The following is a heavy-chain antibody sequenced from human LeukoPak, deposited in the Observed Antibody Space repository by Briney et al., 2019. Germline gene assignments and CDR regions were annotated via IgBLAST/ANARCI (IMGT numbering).Heavy chain of an antibody. D-gene: IGHD5-18*01. Sequence: ASVKVSCKASGYTFTSYDINWVRQATGQGLEWMGWMNPNSGNTGYAQKFQGRVTITRNTSISTAYMELSSLRSEDTAVYYCARGRRGYSYGWRYFDYWGQGTLVTVSS. CDR1: GYTFTSYD. CDR3: ARGRRGYSYGWRYFDY. J-gene: IGHJ4*02. CDR2: MNPNSGNT. V-gene: IGHV1-8*03.